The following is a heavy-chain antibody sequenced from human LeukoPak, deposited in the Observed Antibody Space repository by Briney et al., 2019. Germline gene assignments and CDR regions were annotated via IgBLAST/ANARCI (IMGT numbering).Heavy chain of an antibody. J-gene: IGHJ5*02. V-gene: IGHV3-11*05. Sequence: GGSLRLSCAASGFTFSDYHMSWIRQAPGKGLEWVSYIRSSSSDINYADSVRGRFTISRDNAKNSLYLQMNSLRAEGTAVYYCVRDLTWGQGTLVTVSS. CDR3: VRDLT. CDR1: GFTFSDYH. CDR2: IRSSSSDI.